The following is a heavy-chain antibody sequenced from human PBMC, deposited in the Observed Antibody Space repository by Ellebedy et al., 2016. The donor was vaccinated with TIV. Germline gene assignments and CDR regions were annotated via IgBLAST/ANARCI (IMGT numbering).Heavy chain of an antibody. J-gene: IGHJ4*02. V-gene: IGHV3-53*01. CDR2: LYRGGST. Sequence: GGSLRLSCAASGFAVSSNDMSWVRQAPGKGLEWVSILYRGGSTYYADSVKGRFSISRDNSKNTLYLQMNSLRVEDTAVYYCASGISTAGTSLHYWGQGTLVTVSS. CDR1: GFAVSSND. CDR3: ASGISTAGTSLHY. D-gene: IGHD6-13*01.